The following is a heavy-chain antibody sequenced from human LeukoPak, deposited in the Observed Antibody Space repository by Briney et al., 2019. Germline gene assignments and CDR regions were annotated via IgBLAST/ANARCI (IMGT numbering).Heavy chain of an antibody. CDR2: IYHSGST. V-gene: IGHV4-30-2*01. CDR3: ARALYYYGSGSYYPPYNWFDP. Sequence: RASETLSLTCAVSGGSISSGGYSWSWIRQPPGKGLEWIGYIYHSGSTYYNPSLKSRVTISVDRSKNQFSLKLSSVTAADTAVYYCARALYYYGSGSYYPPYNWFDPWGQGTLVTVSS. J-gene: IGHJ5*02. CDR1: GGSISSGGYS. D-gene: IGHD3-10*01.